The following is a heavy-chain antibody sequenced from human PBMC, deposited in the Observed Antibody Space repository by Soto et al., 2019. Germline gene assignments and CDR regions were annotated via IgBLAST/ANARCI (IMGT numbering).Heavy chain of an antibody. CDR3: APAGLVATGTRNWFKF. Sequence: ASVKVSCKASGYSFTSYAMHWVRQAPGQRLEWMGWINGGNGDTKYSQKFQGRGTITIDTSATTVYMELNNLKSEDKAVYFCAPAGLVATGTRNWFKFWGQGTPVTVSS. V-gene: IGHV1-3*01. J-gene: IGHJ5*01. CDR1: GYSFTSYA. CDR2: INGGNGDT. D-gene: IGHD2-2*01.